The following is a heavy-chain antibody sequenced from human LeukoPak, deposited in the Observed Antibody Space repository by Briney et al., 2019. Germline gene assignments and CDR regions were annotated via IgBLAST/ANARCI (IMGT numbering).Heavy chain of an antibody. D-gene: IGHD6-19*01. CDR2: IYISGST. V-gene: IGHV4-4*07. Sequence: PSETLSLTCTVSGGSISSDNWSWIWQRAGKGLEWVGRIYISGSTNYNPSLKSRVTISVDKSKNKLSLKLSSVTAADTAVYYCARDRGPYSSGWYWFDPWGQGTLVTVSS. CDR3: ARDRGPYSSGWYWFDP. CDR1: GGSISSDN. J-gene: IGHJ5*02.